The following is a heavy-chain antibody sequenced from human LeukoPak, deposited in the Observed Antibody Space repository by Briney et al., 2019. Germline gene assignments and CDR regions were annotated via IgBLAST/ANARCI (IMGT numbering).Heavy chain of an antibody. CDR2: ISGSGGST. D-gene: IGHD6-13*01. J-gene: IGHJ6*03. CDR3: AKGAAAAGTGYYYYMDV. V-gene: IGHV3-23*01. Sequence: GGSLRLSCAASGFTFSNYAMSWVRQAPGKGLEWVSAISGSGGSTYYADSVKGRFTISRDNSKNTLYLQMNSLRAEDTAVYYCAKGAAAAGTGYYYYMDVWGKGTTVTVSS. CDR1: GFTFSNYA.